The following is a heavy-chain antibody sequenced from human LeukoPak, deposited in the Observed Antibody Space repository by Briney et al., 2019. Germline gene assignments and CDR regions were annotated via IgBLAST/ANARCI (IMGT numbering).Heavy chain of an antibody. J-gene: IGHJ6*03. CDR3: ARAQLERLSVGKDYYYYYMDV. V-gene: IGHV1-69*05. CDR1: GGTFSSYA. CDR2: IIPIFGTA. D-gene: IGHD1-1*01. Sequence: SVKVSCKASGGTFSSYAISWVRQAPGQGLEWIGGIIPIFGTANYAQKFQGRVTITTDESTSTAYMELSSLRSEDTAVYYCARAQLERLSVGKDYYYYYMDVWGKGTTVTVSS.